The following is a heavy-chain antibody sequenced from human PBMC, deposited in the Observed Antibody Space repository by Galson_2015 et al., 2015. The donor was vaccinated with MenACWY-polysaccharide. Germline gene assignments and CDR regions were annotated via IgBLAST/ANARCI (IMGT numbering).Heavy chain of an antibody. V-gene: IGHV3-23*01. CDR1: GFTFNRHV. CDR3: AKGRDLDRIACRGDCYIAYDF. CDR2: IADYGGST. J-gene: IGHJ4*02. Sequence: SLRLSCAASGFTFNRHVMNWVRQAPGKGLEWVSGIADYGGSTYYADSVKGRVTISRDNSKNTVDLEMSSLRADDTAVYYCAKGRDLDRIACRGDCYIAYDFWGQGTLVTVSS. D-gene: IGHD2-21*01.